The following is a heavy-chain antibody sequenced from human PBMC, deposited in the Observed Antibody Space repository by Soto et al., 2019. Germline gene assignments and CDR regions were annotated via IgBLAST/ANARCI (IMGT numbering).Heavy chain of an antibody. CDR2: IYYSGST. CDR3: ARYSSARDAFDI. V-gene: IGHV4-59*08. Sequence: SETLSLTCTVSGVSISSYYWSWIRQPPGKGLEWIGYIYYSGSTNYNPSLKSRVTISVDTSKNQFSLKLSSVTAADTAVYYCARYSSARDAFDIWGQGTMVTVSS. J-gene: IGHJ3*02. CDR1: GVSISSYY. D-gene: IGHD6-19*01.